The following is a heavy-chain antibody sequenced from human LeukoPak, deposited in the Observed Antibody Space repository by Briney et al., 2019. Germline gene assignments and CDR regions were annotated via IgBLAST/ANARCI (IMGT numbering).Heavy chain of an antibody. CDR2: ISKEDNTI. CDR1: GFIFENYY. CDR3: ARVVAVVVTGIFDV. J-gene: IGHJ3*01. D-gene: IGHD2-15*01. V-gene: IGHV3-11*04. Sequence: GGSQRLSCTASGFIFENYYMSWIRQAPGKGPQWVSYISKEDNTIYYADSVKGRFTVSRDNDKNSMYLQMNRLKDEDTAMYYCARVVAVVVTGIFDVWGQGTMVAVSS.